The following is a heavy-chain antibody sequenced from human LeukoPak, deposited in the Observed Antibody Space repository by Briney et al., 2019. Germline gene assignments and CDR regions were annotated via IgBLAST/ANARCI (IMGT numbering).Heavy chain of an antibody. CDR2: ISAYNGNT. CDR3: ARHGGVGPKRDYFDY. CDR1: GYTFTSYG. D-gene: IGHD3-16*01. Sequence: ASVKVSCKASGYTFTSYGISWVRQAPGQGLEWMGWISAYNGNTNYAQRLQGRVTMTTDTSTSTAYMELSSLRSEDTAVYYCARHGGVGPKRDYFDYWGPGTLVTVSS. V-gene: IGHV1-18*01. J-gene: IGHJ4*02.